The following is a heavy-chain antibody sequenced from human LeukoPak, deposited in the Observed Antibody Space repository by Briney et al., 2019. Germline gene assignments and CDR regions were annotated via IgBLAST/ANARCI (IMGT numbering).Heavy chain of an antibody. CDR3: ARHGPRVSRIAVAGTFDY. V-gene: IGHV4-59*08. CDR2: IYYSGST. J-gene: IGHJ4*02. CDR1: GGSISSYY. D-gene: IGHD6-19*01. Sequence: PSETLSLTCTVSGGSISSYYWSWIRQPPGKGLEWIGYIYYSGSTNYNPSLKSRVTISVDTSKNQFSLKLSSVTAADTAVYYCARHGPRVSRIAVAGTFDYWGQGTLDTVSS.